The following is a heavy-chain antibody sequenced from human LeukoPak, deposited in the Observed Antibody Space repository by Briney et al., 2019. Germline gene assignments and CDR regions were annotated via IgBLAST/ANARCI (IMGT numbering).Heavy chain of an antibody. Sequence: PGGSLRLSCAASGFTFSSYSMNWVRQAPGKGLEWVSYISSSSSTIYYADSVKGRFTIPRDNAKNSLYLQMNSLRDEDTAVYYCARENFRGSYGFDYWGQGILVTVSS. CDR3: ARENFRGSYGFDY. CDR1: GFTFSSYS. J-gene: IGHJ4*02. D-gene: IGHD3-16*01. CDR2: ISSSSSTI. V-gene: IGHV3-48*02.